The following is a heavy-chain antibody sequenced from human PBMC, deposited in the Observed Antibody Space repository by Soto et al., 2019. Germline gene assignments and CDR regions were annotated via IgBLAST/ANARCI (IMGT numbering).Heavy chain of an antibody. CDR3: ARGRRYYYGSGSPYYFDY. V-gene: IGHV4-61*01. D-gene: IGHD3-10*01. Sequence: LYGNCTVSGGSVSSSSYYWSWIRQPPGKGLEWIGYIYYSGSTNYNPSLKSRVTISVDTSKNQFSLKLSSVTAADTAVYYCARGRRYYYGSGSPYYFDYWGQGALVTVCS. CDR1: GGSVSSSSYY. J-gene: IGHJ4*02. CDR2: IYYSGST.